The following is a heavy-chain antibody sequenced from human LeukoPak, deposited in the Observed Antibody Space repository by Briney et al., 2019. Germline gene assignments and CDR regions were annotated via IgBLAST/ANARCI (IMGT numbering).Heavy chain of an antibody. V-gene: IGHV1-69*05. CDR3: ARDSLLFPYYYYMDV. CDR1: GGTFSSYA. Sequence: SVKVSCKASGGTFSSYAISWVRQAPGQGLEWMGRIIPIFGTANYAQKFQGRVTITTDESTSTAYMELSSLRSEDTPVYYCARDSLLFPYYYYMDVWGKGTTVTVSS. J-gene: IGHJ6*03. D-gene: IGHD3-10*01. CDR2: IIPIFGTA.